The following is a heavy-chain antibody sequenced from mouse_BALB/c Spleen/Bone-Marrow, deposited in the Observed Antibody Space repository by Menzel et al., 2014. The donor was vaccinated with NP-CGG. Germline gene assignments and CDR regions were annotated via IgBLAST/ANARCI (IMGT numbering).Heavy chain of an antibody. J-gene: IGHJ1*01. CDR1: GYSFTDYW. CDR2: IYPGSSDT. CDR3: TRFGSSYDWYFDV. D-gene: IGHD1-1*01. V-gene: IGHV1-5*01. Sequence: DVQLQESGTVLARPGASVKMSCKASGYSFTDYWLHWVKQRPGQGLEWIGAIYPGSSDTSYNQKFKGKAKLTAVTSASTAYMELSSLTNEDSAVYYCTRFGSSYDWYFDVWGAGTTVTVSS.